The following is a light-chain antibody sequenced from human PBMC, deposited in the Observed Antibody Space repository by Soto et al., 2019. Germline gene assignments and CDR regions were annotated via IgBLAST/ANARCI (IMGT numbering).Light chain of an antibody. CDR1: QGISSY. V-gene: IGKV1-8*01. Sequence: AIRMTQSPSSLSASTGDRVTITCRASQGISSYLAWYQQKPGKAPKVLIHTASTLQGGVPSRFSGSGSGTDFTLTISRLQSEDFATYYCQQYYTCPWTFGQGTKVEVK. CDR3: QQYYTCPWT. CDR2: TAS. J-gene: IGKJ1*01.